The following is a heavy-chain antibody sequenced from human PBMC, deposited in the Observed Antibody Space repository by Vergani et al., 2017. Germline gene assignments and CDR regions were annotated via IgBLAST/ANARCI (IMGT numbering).Heavy chain of an antibody. CDR3: ARADYSDSLLDY. CDR2: IIPFFGTA. V-gene: IGHV1-69*08. D-gene: IGHD4-11*01. Sequence: QVQLVQSGAEVKKPGSSVKVSCKASGGTFSSYTISWVRQAPGQGLEWMGRIIPFFGTANYAQQFQGRVTFTADDSTTTAYMELTSLRSEDTAVYFCARADYSDSLLDYWGQGTQVTVSS. J-gene: IGHJ4*02. CDR1: GGTFSSYT.